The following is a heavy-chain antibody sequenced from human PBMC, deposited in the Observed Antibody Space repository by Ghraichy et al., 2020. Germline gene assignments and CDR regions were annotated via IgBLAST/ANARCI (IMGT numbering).Heavy chain of an antibody. CDR1: GFALSNYW. D-gene: IGHD2-15*01. Sequence: GGSLRLSCAASGFALSNYWMHWVRQAPGKGLLWVSRIKSDGTDRTYADSVKGRFTISRDNAKNTVYLQMNSLRAEDTAMYYCARECCRGGSCFFGTGGSHFDYWGQGILVTVSS. J-gene: IGHJ4*02. CDR2: IKSDGTDR. V-gene: IGHV3-74*01. CDR3: ARECCRGGSCFFGTGGSHFDY.